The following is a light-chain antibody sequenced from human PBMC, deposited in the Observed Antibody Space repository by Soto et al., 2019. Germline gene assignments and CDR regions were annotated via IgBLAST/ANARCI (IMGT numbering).Light chain of an antibody. Sequence: QSALTQPPSASGSPGQSITISCTGTSSDVGGFNYVSWHQQHPGKAPKVIIYEVTKRPSGVPDRFSGSKSANTASTTASGLHAEDEADYYCSSYAGSNNALFVFGTGTKVTV. J-gene: IGLJ1*01. V-gene: IGLV2-8*01. CDR3: SSYAGSNNALFV. CDR2: EVT. CDR1: SSDVGGFNY.